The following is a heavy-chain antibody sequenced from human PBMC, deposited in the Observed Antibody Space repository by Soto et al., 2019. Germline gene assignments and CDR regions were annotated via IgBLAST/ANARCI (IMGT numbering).Heavy chain of an antibody. Sequence: SETLSLTCTVSGGSISRYYWSWIRQPPGKGLEWIGYIFYSGSTKYNLSLRSRVTISLDTSNNQFSLKLSSVTAADTAMYYCARGEYDSSIGGYFDSWGQGTLVTVSS. V-gene: IGHV4-59*01. CDR1: GGSISRYY. CDR3: ARGEYDSSIGGYFDS. CDR2: IFYSGST. D-gene: IGHD3-22*01. J-gene: IGHJ4*02.